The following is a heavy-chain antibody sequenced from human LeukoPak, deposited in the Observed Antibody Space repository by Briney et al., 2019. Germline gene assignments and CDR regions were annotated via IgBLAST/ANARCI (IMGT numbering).Heavy chain of an antibody. J-gene: IGHJ6*02. D-gene: IGHD3-10*01. CDR2: ISWNNGSI. CDR3: AKDLLLWFGEPTAGMDV. V-gene: IGHV3-9*01. CDR1: GSTFDDYA. Sequence: GGSLRLSCAASGSTFDDYAMHWVRQAPGKGLEWVSGISWNNGSIGYADSVKGRFTISRDNAKNSLYLQMNSLRAEDTALYYCAKDLLLWFGEPTAGMDVWGQGTTVTVSS.